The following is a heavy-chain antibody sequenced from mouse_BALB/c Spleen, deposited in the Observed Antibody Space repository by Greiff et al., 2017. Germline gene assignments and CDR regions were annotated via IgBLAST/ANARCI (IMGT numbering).Heavy chain of an antibody. CDR2: INSNGGST. CDR3: ARYYGYEGIDD. V-gene: IGHV5-6-2*01. Sequence: EVKLMESGGGLVKLGGSLKLSCAASGFTFSSYYMSWVRQTPEKRLELVAAINSNGGSTYSPDTVKGRFTISRDNAKNNLYLQMSSLKSEDTALYYCARYYGYEGIDDWGQGTTLTVSS. D-gene: IGHD2-2*01. J-gene: IGHJ2*01. CDR1: GFTFSSYY.